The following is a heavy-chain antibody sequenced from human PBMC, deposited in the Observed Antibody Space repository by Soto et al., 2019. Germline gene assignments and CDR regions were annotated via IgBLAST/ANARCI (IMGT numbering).Heavy chain of an antibody. D-gene: IGHD2-21*02. CDR2: IIPIFGTA. V-gene: IGHV1-69*05. Sequence: QVQLVQSGAEVKKPGSSVKVSCKASGGTFSSYAISWVRQAPGQGLEWMGGIIPIFGTANYAQKFQGRVTSTQDESTXXAXMXASSLRSEDTAVYYCARSIELYCAGDCFPASYYFDYWGQGTLVTVSS. J-gene: IGHJ4*02. CDR3: ARSIELYCAGDCFPASYYFDY. CDR1: GGTFSSYA.